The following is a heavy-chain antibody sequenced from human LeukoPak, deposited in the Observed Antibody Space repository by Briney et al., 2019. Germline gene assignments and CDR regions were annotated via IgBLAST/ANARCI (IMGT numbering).Heavy chain of an antibody. D-gene: IGHD3-22*01. CDR3: ARDGYYYDSSGPFDY. Sequence: GRSLRLSCAASGFTSSSYGMHWVRQAPGEGLEWVAVIWYDGSNKYYADSVKGRFTISRDNSKNTLYLQMNSLRAEDTAVYYCARDGYYYDSSGPFDYWGQGTLVTVSS. V-gene: IGHV3-33*01. CDR1: GFTSSSYG. J-gene: IGHJ4*02. CDR2: IWYDGSNK.